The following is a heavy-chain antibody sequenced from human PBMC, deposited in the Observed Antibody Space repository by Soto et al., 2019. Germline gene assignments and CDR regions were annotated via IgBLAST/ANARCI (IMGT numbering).Heavy chain of an antibody. CDR1: GGSISSYY. J-gene: IGHJ4*02. V-gene: IGHV4-59*01. CDR2: IYYSGST. Sequence: SETLSLTCTVSGGSISSYYWSWIRQPPGKGLEWIGYIYYSGSTNYNPSLKSRVTISVDTSKNQFSLKLSSVAAADTAVYYCAGAMLRYYDSTGYQIDYWGQGTLVTVSS. CDR3: AGAMLRYYDSTGYQIDY. D-gene: IGHD3-22*01.